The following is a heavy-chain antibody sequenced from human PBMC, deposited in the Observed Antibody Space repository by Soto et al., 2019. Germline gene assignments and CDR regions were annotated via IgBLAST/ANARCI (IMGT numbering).Heavy chain of an antibody. J-gene: IGHJ4*02. D-gene: IGHD1-1*01. V-gene: IGHV4-30-4*08. Sequence: SETLSLTCTVSGGSISSDSYYWGWIRQPPEKGLEWIAYTSYSGSTYYNLSLKSRVTISVDRSKNQFSLKLSSVTAADTAVYYCARGTGTSDFDYWGQGTLVTVSS. CDR2: TSYSGST. CDR1: GGSISSDSYY. CDR3: ARGTGTSDFDY.